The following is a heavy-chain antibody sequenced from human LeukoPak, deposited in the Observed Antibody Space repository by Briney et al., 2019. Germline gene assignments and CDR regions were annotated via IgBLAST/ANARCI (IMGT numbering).Heavy chain of an antibody. CDR1: GGSISSGGYY. Sequence: SETLSLTCTVSGGSISSGGYYWSWIRQHPGKGLEWIGYIYYSGSTYYNPSLKSRVTISVDTSKNQFSLKLSSVTAADTAVYYCAGSITMVRGVITPPDAFDIWGQGTMVTVSS. V-gene: IGHV4-31*03. J-gene: IGHJ3*02. D-gene: IGHD3-10*01. CDR3: AGSITMVRGVITPPDAFDI. CDR2: IYYSGST.